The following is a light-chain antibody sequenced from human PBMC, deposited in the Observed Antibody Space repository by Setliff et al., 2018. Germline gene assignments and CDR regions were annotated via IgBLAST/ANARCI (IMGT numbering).Light chain of an antibody. CDR3: SSYTNTRTAYV. Sequence: QSVLAQPASVSGSPGRSIAISCTGTSSDVGGYNHVSWYQQHPGKAPNLMIYEVSNRPSGVSNRFSGSKSGNTASLTISGLQAEDEADYYCSSYTNTRTAYVFGTGTKVTVL. V-gene: IGLV2-14*01. CDR1: SSDVGGYNH. CDR2: EVS. J-gene: IGLJ1*01.